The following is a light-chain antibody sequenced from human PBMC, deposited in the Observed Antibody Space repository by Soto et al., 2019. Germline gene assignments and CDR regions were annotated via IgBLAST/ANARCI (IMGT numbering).Light chain of an antibody. CDR2: DAS. V-gene: IGKV3-15*01. J-gene: IGKJ4*01. Sequence: EIEMTQSPATLSVSPGEEATLSCRASQSVSSNLAWYQQKPGQAPRLLIYDASTRATGIPARFSGSGSGTEFTLTISSLEPEDFAIYYCQQRYNWPLTFGGGTKVDIK. CDR3: QQRYNWPLT. CDR1: QSVSSN.